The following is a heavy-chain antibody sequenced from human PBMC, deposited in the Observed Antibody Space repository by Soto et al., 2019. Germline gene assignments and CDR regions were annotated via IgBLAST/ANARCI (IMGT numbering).Heavy chain of an antibody. CDR2: FRESGGTT. CDR1: GFTFSSSA. CDR3: ARPTGPNYYYYYYMDV. V-gene: IGHV3-23*01. J-gene: IGHJ6*03. Sequence: PGGSLRLSCAASGFTFSSSAMSWVCQAPGKGLEWVSTFRESGGTTHYADSVKGRFTISRDTSKNMLFLQMNSLRAEDTAVYYCARPTGPNYYYYYYMDVWGKGTTVTVSS.